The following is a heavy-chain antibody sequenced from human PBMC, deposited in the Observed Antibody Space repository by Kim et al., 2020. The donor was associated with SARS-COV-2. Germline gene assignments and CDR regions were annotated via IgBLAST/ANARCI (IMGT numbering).Heavy chain of an antibody. V-gene: IGHV3-21*01. CDR2: ISSSSSYI. D-gene: IGHD6-13*01. CDR3: ARAPIAGTGWTIDY. Sequence: GGSLRLSCAASGFTFSSYSMNWVRQAPGKGLEWVSSISSSSSYIYYADSVKGRFTISRDNAKNSLYLQMNSLRAEDTAVYYCARAPIAGTGWTIDYWGQGTLVTVSS. CDR1: GFTFSSYS. J-gene: IGHJ4*02.